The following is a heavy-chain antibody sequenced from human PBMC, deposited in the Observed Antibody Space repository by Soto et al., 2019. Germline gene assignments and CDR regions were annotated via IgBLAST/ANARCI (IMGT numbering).Heavy chain of an antibody. D-gene: IGHD3-3*01. V-gene: IGHV3-9*01. CDR3: AALRQYYDFWSGYSSQYSFDY. Sequence: GGSLRLSCAASGFPFDDYAMHWVRQAPGKGLEWVSGISWNSGSIGYADSVKGRFTISRDNAKNSLYLQMNSLRAEDTALYYCAALRQYYDFWSGYSSQYSFDYWGQGTLVTV. CDR1: GFPFDDYA. CDR2: ISWNSGSI. J-gene: IGHJ4*02.